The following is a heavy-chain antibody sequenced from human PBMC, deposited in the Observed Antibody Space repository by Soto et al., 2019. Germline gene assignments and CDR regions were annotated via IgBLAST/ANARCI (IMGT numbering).Heavy chain of an antibody. V-gene: IGHV1-18*01. Sequence: QVQLVQSGAEVKKPGASVKVSCKASGYTFTSYGISWVRQAPGQGLEWMGWISAYNGNTNYAQKLQGRVTMTTDTSTSTAYMELRSLRADDTDVYYCAREKGYCSGGSCYQSWFDPWGQGTLVTVSS. CDR2: ISAYNGNT. CDR3: AREKGYCSGGSCYQSWFDP. J-gene: IGHJ5*02. CDR1: GYTFTSYG. D-gene: IGHD2-15*01.